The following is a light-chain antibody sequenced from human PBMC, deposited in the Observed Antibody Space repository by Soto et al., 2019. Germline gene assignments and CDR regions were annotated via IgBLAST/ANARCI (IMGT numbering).Light chain of an antibody. CDR1: GSYNL. Sequence: QSVLTQPASVSGSPGQSITISCIGSYNLVSWYQQHPGKAPKLMIYEGSKRPSGVSNRFSGSKSGNTASLTISGLQAEDEADYYCCSYAGTWVFGGGTKLTVL. CDR2: EGS. J-gene: IGLJ3*02. V-gene: IGLV2-23*01. CDR3: CSYAGTWV.